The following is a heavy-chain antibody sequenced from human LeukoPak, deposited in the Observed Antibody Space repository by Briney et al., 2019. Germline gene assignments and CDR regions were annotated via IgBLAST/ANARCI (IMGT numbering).Heavy chain of an antibody. CDR2: FDPEDGEA. Sequence: GASVKVSCKVSGYTLTESSVHWVRQPPGKGLEWMGGFDPEDGEAIHAPKIQGRVTMTEDTSTDTAYLELRSLRSDDTAVYYCVTDIRSGWRNYWGQGTLITVSS. J-gene: IGHJ4*02. V-gene: IGHV1-24*01. D-gene: IGHD6-19*01. CDR3: VTDIRSGWRNY. CDR1: GYTLTESS.